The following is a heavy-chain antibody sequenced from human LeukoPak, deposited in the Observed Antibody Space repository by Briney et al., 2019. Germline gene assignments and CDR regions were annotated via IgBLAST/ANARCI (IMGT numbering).Heavy chain of an antibody. CDR2: ISTSSNYI. D-gene: IGHD1-26*01. Sequence: PGRSLRLSCAASGFTLSSYRMNWVRQAPGKGLEWVSSISTSSNYIYYADSVTGRFTISRDNAKNSLYLQMNSLRADDTAVYYCARVQVGTYSDYWGQGTLVTVSS. J-gene: IGHJ4*02. V-gene: IGHV3-21*01. CDR1: GFTLSSYR. CDR3: ARVQVGTYSDY.